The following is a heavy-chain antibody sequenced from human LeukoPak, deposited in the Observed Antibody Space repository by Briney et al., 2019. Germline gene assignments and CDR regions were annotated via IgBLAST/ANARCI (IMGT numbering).Heavy chain of an antibody. CDR3: ARVRAEMPPDY. CDR2: IIPIFGIA. D-gene: IGHD2-2*01. CDR1: GGTFSSYA. V-gene: IGHV1-69*04. Sequence: ASVNVSCKASGGTFSSYAISWVRQAPGQGLEWMGRIIPIFGIANYAQKFQGRVTITADKSTSTAYMELSSLRSEDTAVYYCARVRAEMPPDYWGQGTLVTVSS. J-gene: IGHJ4*02.